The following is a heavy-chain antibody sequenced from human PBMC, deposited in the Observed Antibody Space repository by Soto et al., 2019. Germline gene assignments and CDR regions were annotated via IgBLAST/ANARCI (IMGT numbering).Heavy chain of an antibody. CDR1: GGSITSDGYS. J-gene: IGHJ6*02. D-gene: IGHD5-18*01. Sequence: KPSETLSLTCTVSGGSITSDGYSWSWVRQPPGKGLEWISYIYQSGSAHYNPSLKGRVTTSVDKSKNQFSLKLNSLTAADTAVYYCARDSDTAAGFGMGVWGQGTTVTVSS. CDR2: IYQSGSA. V-gene: IGHV4-30-2*01. CDR3: ARDSDTAAGFGMGV.